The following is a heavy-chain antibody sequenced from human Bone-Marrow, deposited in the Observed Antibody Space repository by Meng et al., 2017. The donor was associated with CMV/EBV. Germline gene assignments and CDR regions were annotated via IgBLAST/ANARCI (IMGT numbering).Heavy chain of an antibody. V-gene: IGHV3-74*01. CDR2: IKGDGRRS. D-gene: IGHD4-11*01. Sequence: GESLKISCTASRFTFSDYCMHWVRQAPGKGLVWVARIKGDGRRSNYADSVKGRLTISRDNAKSMLYLQMNSLRDEDTAVYYCVTPPTVTSGVMDVWGQGTTVTVSS. CDR1: RFTFSDYC. CDR3: VTPPTVTSGVMDV. J-gene: IGHJ6*02.